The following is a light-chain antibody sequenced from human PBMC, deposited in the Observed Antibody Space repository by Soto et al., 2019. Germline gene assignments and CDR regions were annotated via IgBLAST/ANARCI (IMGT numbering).Light chain of an antibody. CDR3: QQYDTSPPT. CDR1: QSISSSY. V-gene: IGKV3-20*01. J-gene: IGKJ2*01. CDR2: GPS. Sequence: EVVLTQSPGTLSLSPGERASVSCRASQSISSSYLAWYQQKPGQAPRLLIYGPSIRAPGTPDRFSVSGSGTDFILTISRLEPEDFAVYYCQQYDTSPPTFGQGTKVDIK.